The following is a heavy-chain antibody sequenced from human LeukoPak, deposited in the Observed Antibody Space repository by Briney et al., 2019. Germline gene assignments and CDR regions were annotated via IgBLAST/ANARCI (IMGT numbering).Heavy chain of an antibody. CDR1: GYTFTGYY. Sequence: GASVKVSCKASGYTFTGYYMHWVRQAPGQGLEWMGWINPNSGGTNYAQKFQGRVTMTRDTSISTAYMELSRLRSDDTAVYYCARDLSRTYYDILTGAFDPWGQGTLVTVSS. CDR3: ARDLSRTYYDILTGAFDP. V-gene: IGHV1-2*02. CDR2: INPNSGGT. D-gene: IGHD3-9*01. J-gene: IGHJ5*02.